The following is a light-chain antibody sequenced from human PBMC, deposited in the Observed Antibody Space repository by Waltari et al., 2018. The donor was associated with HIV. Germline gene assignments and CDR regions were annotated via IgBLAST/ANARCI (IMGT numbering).Light chain of an antibody. CDR3: MQATHLPRT. J-gene: IGKJ2*01. V-gene: IGKV2-24*01. Sequence: DIVLTQAPLSSPVTLGQPASISCNSSESLLRVNLNTYLNWLHQRPGQPPRLLLFGISNRSSGVPDSFSASGGARHFTLRISRVEPEDVVLVYCMQATHLPRTFGRGTKLEIK. CDR2: GIS. CDR1: ESLLRVNLNTY.